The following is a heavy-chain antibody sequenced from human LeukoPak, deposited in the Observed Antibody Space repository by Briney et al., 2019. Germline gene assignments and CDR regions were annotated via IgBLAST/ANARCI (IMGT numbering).Heavy chain of an antibody. CDR2: ISGGGGST. D-gene: IGHD1-26*01. CDR1: GFTFTSYS. J-gene: IGHJ4*02. CDR3: ARRSSGSPLYYFGY. Sequence: GGSLRLSCAASGFTFTSYSMNWVRQAPGKGLEWVSTISGGGGSTYYADSVKGRFTISRDNAKNTLYLQMNSLRAEDTAVYYCARRSSGSPLYYFGYWGQGTLVTVSS. V-gene: IGHV3-23*01.